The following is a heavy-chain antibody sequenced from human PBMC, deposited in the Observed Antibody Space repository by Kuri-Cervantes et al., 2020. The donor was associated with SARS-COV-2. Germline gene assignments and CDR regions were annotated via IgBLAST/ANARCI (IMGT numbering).Heavy chain of an antibody. J-gene: IGHJ4*02. V-gene: IGHV3-23*01. D-gene: IGHD6-13*01. CDR3: ARGIGIAAAGH. CDR1: GFTFSSYA. CDR2: ISGSGGST. Sequence: GESLKISCAASGFTFSSYAMSWVRRAPGKGLEWVSAISGSGGSTYYADSVKGRFTISRDNSKNTLYLQMNSLRAEDTAVYYCARGIGIAAAGHWGQGTLVTVSS.